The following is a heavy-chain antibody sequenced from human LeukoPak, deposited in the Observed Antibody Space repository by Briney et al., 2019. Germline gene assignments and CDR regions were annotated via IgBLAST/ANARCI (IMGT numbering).Heavy chain of an antibody. J-gene: IGHJ5*02. D-gene: IGHD3-22*01. V-gene: IGHV4-59*01. CDR1: GGSISSYY. CDR2: IYYSGST. CDR3: ARPYYYDSRIDP. Sequence: SETLSLTCTVSGGSISSYYWSWIRQPPWKGLEWIGYIYYSGSTNYNPSLKSRVTMSVDTSKNQFSLKLSSVTAADTAVYYCARPYYYDSRIDPWGQGTLVTVSS.